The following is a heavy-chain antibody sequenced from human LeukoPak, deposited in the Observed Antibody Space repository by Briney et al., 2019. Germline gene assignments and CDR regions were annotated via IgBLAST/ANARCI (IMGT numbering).Heavy chain of an antibody. V-gene: IGHV4-59*01. CDR2: IYYSGST. Sequence: PSETLYLTCTVSGGSITSYYWSWIRQPPGKGLEWIGYIYYSGSTNYNPSLKSRVTISVDTSKNQFSLTLSSVTAADTAVYYCASLSHLYWYFDLWGRGTLVTVSS. CDR1: GGSITSYY. J-gene: IGHJ2*01. CDR3: ASLSHLYWYFDL.